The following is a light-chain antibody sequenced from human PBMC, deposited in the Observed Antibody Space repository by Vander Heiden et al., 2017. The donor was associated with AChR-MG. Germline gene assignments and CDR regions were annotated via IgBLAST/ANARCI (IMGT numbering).Light chain of an antibody. CDR1: SSDAGGYNS. Sequence: QPALTQPRSLSVSPGQSSTITRPGTSSDAGGYNSASCHQQDPGKAPRMMIFDVTERPAGVPDRFSGSKADNTASLTISGLQAEDDADYHCCSYAGGYTWLFGGGTKVTV. CDR2: DVT. V-gene: IGLV2-11*01. J-gene: IGLJ2*01. CDR3: CSYAGGYTWL.